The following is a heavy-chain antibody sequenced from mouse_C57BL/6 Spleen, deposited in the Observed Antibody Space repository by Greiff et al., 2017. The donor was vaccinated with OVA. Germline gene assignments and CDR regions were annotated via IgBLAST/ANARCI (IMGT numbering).Heavy chain of an antibody. J-gene: IGHJ2*01. CDR3: ARQGRRYFDY. V-gene: IGHV1-81*01. Sequence: VKLMESGAELARPGASVKLSCKASGYTFTSYGISWVKQSTGQGLEWIGEIYPRSGNTYYNEKFKGKATMTADKSSSTAYMELRSLTSEDSAVYFCARQGRRYFDYWGQGTTLTVSS. CDR2: IYPRSGNT. CDR1: GYTFTSYG.